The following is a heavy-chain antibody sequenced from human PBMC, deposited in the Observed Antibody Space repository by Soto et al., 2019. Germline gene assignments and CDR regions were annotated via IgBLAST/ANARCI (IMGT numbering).Heavy chain of an antibody. CDR2: IWYDGSNK. J-gene: IGHJ4*02. V-gene: IGHV3-33*01. CDR3: ARTGSSGWYFDY. CDR1: GFTFSSYG. Sequence: QVQLVESGGGVVQPGRSLRLSCAASGFTFSSYGMHWVRQAPGKGLEWVAVIWYDGSNKYYADSVKGRFPISRDNSKNTLYLQMNSLRAEDTAVYYCARTGSSGWYFDYWGQGTLVTVSS. D-gene: IGHD6-19*01.